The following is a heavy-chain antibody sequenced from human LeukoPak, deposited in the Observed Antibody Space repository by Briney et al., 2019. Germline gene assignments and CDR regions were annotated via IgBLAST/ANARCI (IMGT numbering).Heavy chain of an antibody. Sequence: SETLSLTCTVSGGSISSSSYYWGWIRQPPGKGLDWIGSIYYSGSTYYNPSLKSRVTISVDTSKNQFSLKLSSVTAADTAVYYCARDPATAGERAASNLVYWGQGTLVTVSS. D-gene: IGHD6-13*01. CDR2: IYYSGST. CDR1: GGSISSSSYY. CDR3: ARDPATAGERAASNLVY. J-gene: IGHJ4*02. V-gene: IGHV4-39*02.